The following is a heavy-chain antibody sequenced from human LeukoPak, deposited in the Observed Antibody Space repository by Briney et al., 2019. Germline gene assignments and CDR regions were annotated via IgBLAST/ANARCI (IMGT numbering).Heavy chain of an antibody. CDR3: ASSNPAGSSWRPFDN. J-gene: IGHJ4*02. D-gene: IGHD6-13*01. Sequence: QSGGSLRLSCAASGFTFSNCAMHWVRQAPGKGLEWVAFIRYDGSNKFYADSVKGRFTISRDNSKNTLYLQMNNLRGGDTAVYYCASSNPAGSSWRPFDNWGQGTLVTVSS. V-gene: IGHV3-30*02. CDR2: IRYDGSNK. CDR1: GFTFSNCA.